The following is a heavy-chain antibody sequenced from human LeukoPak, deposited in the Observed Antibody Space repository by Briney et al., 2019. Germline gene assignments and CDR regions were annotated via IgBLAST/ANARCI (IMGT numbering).Heavy chain of an antibody. CDR2: IWYDGSNK. CDR3: ARDRIAAAGIPGY. J-gene: IGHJ4*02. D-gene: IGHD6-13*01. Sequence: GGSLRLSCAASEFDFSFYWMTWVRQAPGKGLEWVAVIWYDGSNKYYADSVKGRFTISRDNSKNTLYLQMNSLRAEDTAVYYCARDRIAAAGIPGYWGQGTLVTVSS. V-gene: IGHV3-33*08. CDR1: EFDFSFYW.